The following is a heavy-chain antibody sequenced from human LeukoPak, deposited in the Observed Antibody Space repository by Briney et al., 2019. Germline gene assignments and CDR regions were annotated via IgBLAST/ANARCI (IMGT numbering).Heavy chain of an antibody. CDR3: ARASFIAARPYDP. D-gene: IGHD6-6*01. CDR2: INHSGST. CDR1: GGSFSGYY. Sequence: PSETLSLTCAVYGGSFSGYYWSWICQPPGKGLEWIGEINHSGSTNYNPSLKSRVTISVDTSKNQFSLKLSYVTAADTAMYYCARASFIAARPYDPWGQGTLVTVSS. V-gene: IGHV4-34*01. J-gene: IGHJ5*02.